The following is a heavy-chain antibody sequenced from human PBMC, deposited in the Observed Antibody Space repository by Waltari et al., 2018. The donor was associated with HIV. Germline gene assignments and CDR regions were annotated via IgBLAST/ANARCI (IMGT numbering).Heavy chain of an antibody. CDR3: ARGALTTVTNPIRVGLDV. CDR2: ISSNGDYI. J-gene: IGHJ6*02. V-gene: IGHV3-21*02. Sequence: QLVESGGGLVKPGGSLRLSCVGSGFIFSTYSMSWVRQAPGKGLEWVSFISSNGDYIYYADSVKGRFTISRDSAQNSLYLQMNNVRTDDTAVYYCARGALTTVTNPIRVGLDVWGQGTSVSVSS. CDR1: GFIFSTYS. D-gene: IGHD4-17*01.